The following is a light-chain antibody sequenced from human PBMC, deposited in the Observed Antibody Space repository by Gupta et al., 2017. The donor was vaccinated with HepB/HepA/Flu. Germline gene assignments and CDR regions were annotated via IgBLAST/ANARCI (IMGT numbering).Light chain of an antibody. CDR3: QYDNSSCMR. V-gene: IGKV1-5*03. J-gene: IGKJ1*01. CDR2: KAS. Sequence: DIQMTQSPSTLSASVGDRVTITCRASQSISSWLAWYQQKPGKAPKLLIYKASRVESGIPSRFSGSGSGTDFTRTISSLQPDDFATYYCQYDNSSCMRFGPGTKVEIK. CDR1: QSISSW.